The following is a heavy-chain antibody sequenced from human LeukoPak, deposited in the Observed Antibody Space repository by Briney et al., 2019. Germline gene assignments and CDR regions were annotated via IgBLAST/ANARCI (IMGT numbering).Heavy chain of an antibody. CDR2: ISAYNGNT. Sequence: VASVKVSCRASGYTFTSYGSSWVRQAPGQGLEWMGWISAYNGNTNYAQKLQGRVTMTTDTSTSTAYMELRSLRSDDTAVYYCARVRDGRPPDYWGQGTLVTVSS. CDR1: GYTFTSYG. CDR3: ARVRDGRPPDY. J-gene: IGHJ4*02. D-gene: IGHD1-26*01. V-gene: IGHV1-18*04.